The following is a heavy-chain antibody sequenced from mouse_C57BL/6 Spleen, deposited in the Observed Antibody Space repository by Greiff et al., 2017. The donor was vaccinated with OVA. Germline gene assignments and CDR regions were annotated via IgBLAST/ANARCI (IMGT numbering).Heavy chain of an antibody. CDR3: ARSNYYYGSSLYYYAMDY. CDR1: GYTFTSYW. V-gene: IGHV1-53*01. Sequence: VKLQQPGTELVKPGASVKLSCKASGYTFTSYWMHWVKQRPGQGLEWIGNINPSNGGTNYNEKFKSKATLTVDKSSSTAYMQLSSLTSEDSAVYYCARSNYYYGSSLYYYAMDYWGQGTSVTVSS. CDR2: INPSNGGT. D-gene: IGHD1-1*01. J-gene: IGHJ4*01.